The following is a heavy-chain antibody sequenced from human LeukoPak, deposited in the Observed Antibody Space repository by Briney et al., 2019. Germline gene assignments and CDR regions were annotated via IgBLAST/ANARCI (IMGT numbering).Heavy chain of an antibody. CDR1: GGTFNSYS. CDR3: ARVTLDNTPPYFSYMDV. CDR2: IIPVLGTP. D-gene: IGHD2-15*01. Sequence: EASVKVSCKASGGTFNSYSISWVRQAPGQGLEWMGGIIPVLGTPNYAQKFQGRVTITTDESTSTVYMEVSSLRSVDTAVYYCARVTLDNTPPYFSYMDVWGKGTTVTVSS. V-gene: IGHV1-69*05. J-gene: IGHJ6*03.